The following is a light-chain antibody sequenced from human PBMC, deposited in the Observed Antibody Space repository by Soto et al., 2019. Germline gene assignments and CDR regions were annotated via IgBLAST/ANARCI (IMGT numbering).Light chain of an antibody. V-gene: IGLV2-14*01. Sequence: QSVLTQPASVSGSPGQSITISCTGTSSDVGGYSYVSWSQQHPGKAPKLMIYEVSNRSSEVSNRFSGSKSGNTASLTISGLQAEDEADYYCSSYTTTNTYVFGTGTKLTVL. CDR2: EVS. J-gene: IGLJ1*01. CDR3: SSYTTTNTYV. CDR1: SSDVGGYSY.